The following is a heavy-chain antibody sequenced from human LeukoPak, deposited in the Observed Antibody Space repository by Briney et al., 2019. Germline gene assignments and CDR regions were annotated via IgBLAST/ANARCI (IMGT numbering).Heavy chain of an antibody. V-gene: IGHV4-39*01. CDR3: VRHPIAAAGVDS. CDR2: MYYSGGT. D-gene: IGHD6-13*01. CDR1: GGSISSSTHY. J-gene: IGHJ4*02. Sequence: PSETLSLTCTVSGGSISSSTHYWGWIRQPPGKGLEWIASMYYSGGTYYNPSLKSRVTISVDTSKNQFSLKLSSATAADTAVYYCVRHPIAAAGVDSWGQGTLVTVSS.